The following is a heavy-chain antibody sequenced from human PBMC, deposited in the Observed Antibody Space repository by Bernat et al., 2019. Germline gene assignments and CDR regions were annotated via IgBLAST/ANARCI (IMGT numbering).Heavy chain of an antibody. V-gene: IGHV3-15*01. J-gene: IGHJ4*02. CDR1: GFTFSNAW. D-gene: IGHD2-2*01. CDR3: TTDGLYCGSTSCYFRY. CDR2: IKSKTDGGTT. Sequence: EVQLVESGGGLVKPGGSLRLSCAASGFTFSNAWMSWVRQAPGKGLEWVGRIKSKTDGGTTDYAAPVKGRFTISRDDSKNTLYLQMNSLKTEDTAVYYCTTDGLYCGSTSCYFRYWGQGTLVTVSS.